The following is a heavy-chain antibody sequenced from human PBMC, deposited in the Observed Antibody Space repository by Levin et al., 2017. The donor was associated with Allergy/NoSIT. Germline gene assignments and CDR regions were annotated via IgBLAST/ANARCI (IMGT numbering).Heavy chain of an antibody. V-gene: IGHV3-66*01. Sequence: GGSLRLSCAASGFTVSSNYMSWVRQAPGKGLEWVSVIYSGGSTYYADSVKGRFTISRDNSKNTLYLQMNSLRAEDTAVYYCASDLGYCSGGSCARGDYWGQGTLVTVSS. D-gene: IGHD2-15*01. J-gene: IGHJ4*02. CDR1: GFTVSSNY. CDR2: IYSGGST. CDR3: ASDLGYCSGGSCARGDY.